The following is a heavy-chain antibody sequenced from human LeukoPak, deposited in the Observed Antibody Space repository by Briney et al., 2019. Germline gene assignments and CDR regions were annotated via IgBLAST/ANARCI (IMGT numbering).Heavy chain of an antibody. V-gene: IGHV4-4*07. CDR2: FFSSGNT. CDR1: GGSFTSFY. J-gene: IGHJ4*02. D-gene: IGHD3-10*01. Sequence: KPSETLTLTCTVSGGSFTSFYWSWIRQPAGKGLEWIVRFFSSGNTNYNPSFKSRASISVDKSTNQFSLKLTSVTAADTSVYYCAGYSGIYGHDYWGQGTLVSVSS. CDR3: AGYSGIYGHDY.